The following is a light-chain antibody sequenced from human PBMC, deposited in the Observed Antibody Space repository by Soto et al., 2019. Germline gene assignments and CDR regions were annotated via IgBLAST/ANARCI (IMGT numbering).Light chain of an antibody. J-gene: IGKJ3*01. Sequence: EVVMTQSPATLSVSPGARVTLSCRASQTVHSNLAWYQQRPGQAPRLLISYASTRATGIPARFSGSGSGTEFTLTISSLQSEDSGVYYCQHYSNWPPTFGPGTKVEIK. CDR3: QHYSNWPPT. V-gene: IGKV3-15*01. CDR1: QTVHSN. CDR2: YAS.